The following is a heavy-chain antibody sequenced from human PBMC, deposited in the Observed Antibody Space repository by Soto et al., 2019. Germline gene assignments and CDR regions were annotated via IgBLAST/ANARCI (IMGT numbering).Heavy chain of an antibody. J-gene: IGHJ3*02. CDR2: IYPGDSDT. CDR1: GYSFTSYW. CDR3: ASSEDLELRAFDI. D-gene: IGHD1-7*01. Sequence: GESLKISCKGSGYSFTSYWIGWVRQMPGKGLEWMGIIYPGDSDTRYSPSFQGQVTISADKSISTAYLQWSSLKASDTAMYYCASSEDLELRAFDIWGQGTMVTVSS. V-gene: IGHV5-51*01.